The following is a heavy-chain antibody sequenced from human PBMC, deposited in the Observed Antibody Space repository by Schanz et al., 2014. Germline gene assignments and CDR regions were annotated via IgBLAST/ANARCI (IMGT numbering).Heavy chain of an antibody. J-gene: IGHJ3*01. CDR2: ISWNSGSI. V-gene: IGHV3-9*01. CDR3: ARDEGRDGYNLAFDV. Sequence: EVQLVESGGGLVQPGRSLRLSCAASGFTFDDYAMHWVRQAPGKGLEWVSGISWNSGSIGYEDSVKGRFTISRDNAKNSLYLQMNSLRAEDPGLYFCARDEGRDGYNLAFDVWGPGTLVTVSS. D-gene: IGHD1-1*01. CDR1: GFTFDDYA.